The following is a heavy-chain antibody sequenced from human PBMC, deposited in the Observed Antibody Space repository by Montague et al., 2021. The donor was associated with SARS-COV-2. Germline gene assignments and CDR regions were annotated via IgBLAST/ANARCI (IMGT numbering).Heavy chain of an antibody. D-gene: IGHD3-3*01. CDR1: GGSISSYY. CDR3: ARVPRNYDFWSGFYDAFDI. J-gene: IGHJ3*02. Sequence: SETPSLTCTVSGGSISSYYWSWIRQPPGKGLEWIGYIYYSGSTNYNPSLKSRATISVDTSKNQFSLKLSSVTAADAAVYYCARVPRNYDFWSGFYDAFDIWGQGTMVTVSS. CDR2: IYYSGST. V-gene: IGHV4-59*01.